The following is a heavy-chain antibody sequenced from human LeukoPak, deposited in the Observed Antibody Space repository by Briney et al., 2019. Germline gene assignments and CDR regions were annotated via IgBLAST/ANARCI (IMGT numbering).Heavy chain of an antibody. Sequence: GGSLRLSCAASGFTFSSYAMSWVRQAPGKGLEWVSAISGSGGSTYYADSVKGRFTISRDNSKNTLYLQMNSLRAEDAAVYYCASYDFWSGYSTDYWGQGTLVTVSS. CDR2: ISGSGGST. CDR3: ASYDFWSGYSTDY. D-gene: IGHD3-3*01. J-gene: IGHJ4*02. V-gene: IGHV3-23*01. CDR1: GFTFSSYA.